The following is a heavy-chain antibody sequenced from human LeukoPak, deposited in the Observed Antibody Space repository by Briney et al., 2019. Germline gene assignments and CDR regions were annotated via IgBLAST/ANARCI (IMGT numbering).Heavy chain of an antibody. CDR3: ARTIVGAAFDY. J-gene: IGHJ4*02. D-gene: IGHD1-26*01. CDR2: IDGDGSST. V-gene: IGHV3-74*01. Sequence: GGSLRLFCAASGFTFSSYWMHWVRQAPGKGLVCVSRIDGDGSSTSYADSVKGRFTISRDNAKNTLYLQMNSLRAEDTAVYYCARTIVGAAFDYWGQGTLVTVSS. CDR1: GFTFSSYW.